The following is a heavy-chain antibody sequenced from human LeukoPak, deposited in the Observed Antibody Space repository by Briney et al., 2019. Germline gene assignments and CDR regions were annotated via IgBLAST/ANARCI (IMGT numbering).Heavy chain of an antibody. Sequence: GGLRLSPGAAGFTLRNYWLHWVRQTPRQGVGGVGGLWSEGTNKHYADSVRGRFTISRDNSKNTLYLQMNSLRAEDTAVYYCARDPPDDSSGYFSLDYWGQGTLVTVSS. CDR3: ARDPPDDSSGYFSLDY. J-gene: IGHJ4*02. D-gene: IGHD3-22*01. CDR2: LWSEGTNK. V-gene: IGHV3-33*01. CDR1: GFTLRNYW.